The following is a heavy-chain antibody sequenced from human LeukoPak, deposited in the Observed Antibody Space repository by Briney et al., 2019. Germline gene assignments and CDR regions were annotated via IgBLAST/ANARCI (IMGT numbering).Heavy chain of an antibody. CDR3: ARDKGSSSTSSFDY. CDR2: ISSSSSYI. V-gene: IGHV3-21*01. CDR1: GLTFSSYS. J-gene: IGHJ4*02. Sequence: GGSLRLSCAASGLTFSSYSMNWVRQAPGKGLEWVSSISSSSSYIYYADSVKGRFTISRDNAKNSLYLQMSSLRAEDTAVYYCARDKGSSSTSSFDYWGQGTLVTVSS. D-gene: IGHD2-2*01.